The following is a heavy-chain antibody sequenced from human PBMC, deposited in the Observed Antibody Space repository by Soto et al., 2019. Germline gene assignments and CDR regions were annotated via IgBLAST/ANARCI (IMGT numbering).Heavy chain of an antibody. V-gene: IGHV4-4*07. CDR1: GASISSYY. CDR3: ARGAYGSGSSPNWFDP. D-gene: IGHD3-10*01. Sequence: ETLSLTCTVSGASISSYYWSWIRQPAGKGLEWIGRFSTTGSTNYNPSLKSRVTVSVDTSKNQFSLKLNSVTAADTAVYFCARGAYGSGSSPNWFDPWGQGTLVTVSS. J-gene: IGHJ5*02. CDR2: FSTTGST.